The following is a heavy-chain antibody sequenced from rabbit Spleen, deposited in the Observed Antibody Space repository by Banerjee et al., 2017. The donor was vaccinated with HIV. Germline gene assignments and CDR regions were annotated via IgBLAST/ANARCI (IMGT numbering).Heavy chain of an antibody. CDR2: IYTSSSST. D-gene: IGHD2-1*01. CDR3: ARSLGDVRGSGLDL. V-gene: IGHV1S40*01. J-gene: IGHJ3*01. CDR1: GIDFSSDYA. Sequence: QSLEESGGGLVKPGGTLTLTCKASGIDFSSDYAMCWVRQAPGKGLEWIACIYTSSSSTWYASWAKGRFTISKTSSTTVTLQMTSLTAADTATYFSARSLGDVRGSGLDLWGPGTLVTVS.